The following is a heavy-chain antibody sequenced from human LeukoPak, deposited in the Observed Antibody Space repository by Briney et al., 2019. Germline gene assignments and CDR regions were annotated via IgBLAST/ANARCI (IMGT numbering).Heavy chain of an antibody. Sequence: PSETLSLTCTVSGGSISSYYWSWLRQPPGKGLEWVGYIYYSGSTNYNPSLESRVTISVDTSKNQFSLKLSSVTAADTAVYYCARRPSPGAFDIWGQGTMVTVSS. CDR2: IYYSGST. V-gene: IGHV4-59*01. CDR1: GGSISSYY. CDR3: ARRPSPGAFDI. D-gene: IGHD3-10*01. J-gene: IGHJ3*02.